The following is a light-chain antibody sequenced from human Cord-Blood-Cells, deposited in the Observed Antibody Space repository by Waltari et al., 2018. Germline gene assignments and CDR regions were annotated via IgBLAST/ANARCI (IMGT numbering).Light chain of an antibody. Sequence: QSALPPPRSVSGSPGQSVTISCTGTSSYVGGFNYVSWYQQHPGKAPKLMIYDVSKRPSGVPDRFSGSKSGNTASLTISGLQAEDEADYYCCSYAGSYVFGTGTKVTVL. J-gene: IGLJ1*01. V-gene: IGLV2-11*01. CDR1: SSYVGGFNY. CDR3: CSYAGSYV. CDR2: DVS.